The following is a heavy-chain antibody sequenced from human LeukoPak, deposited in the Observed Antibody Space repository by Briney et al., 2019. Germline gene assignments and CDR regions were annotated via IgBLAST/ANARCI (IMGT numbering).Heavy chain of an antibody. V-gene: IGHV4-34*01. D-gene: IGHD1-7*01. CDR1: GGSFSGYY. CDR3: ARKQNYYFDY. Sequence: SETLSLTCAVYGGSFSGYYWSWIRQPPGKGLEWIGEINHSGSTNYNPSLKSRVTISVDTSKNQFSLKLSSMTAADTAVYYCARKQNYYFDYWGQGTLVAVSS. CDR2: INHSGST. J-gene: IGHJ4*02.